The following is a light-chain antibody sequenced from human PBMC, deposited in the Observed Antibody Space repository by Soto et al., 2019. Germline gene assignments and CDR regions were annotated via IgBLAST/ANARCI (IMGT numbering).Light chain of an antibody. CDR3: TSYAGGNTVI. J-gene: IGLJ2*01. Sequence: QSALTQPPSASGSPGQSVTISCTGTSSDVGAYNLVSWYQHHPGKVPKLMISQVTQRPSGVRDRFSGSKSGNTASLTVSGLQSEDEADYYCTSYAGGNTVIFGGGTKLTVL. V-gene: IGLV2-8*01. CDR2: QVT. CDR1: SSDVGAYNL.